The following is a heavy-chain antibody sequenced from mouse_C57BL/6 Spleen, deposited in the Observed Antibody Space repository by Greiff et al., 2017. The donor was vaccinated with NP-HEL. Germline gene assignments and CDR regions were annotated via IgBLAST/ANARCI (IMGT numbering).Heavy chain of an antibody. Sequence: QVQLQQSGAELVRPGTSVKVSCKASGYAFTNYLIEWVKQRPGQGLEWIGVINPGSGGTNYNEKFKGKATLTADKSSSTAYMQLSSLTSEDPAVYVCARSLTTGGDYWGQGTTLTVSS. CDR3: ARSLTTGGDY. J-gene: IGHJ2*01. CDR2: INPGSGGT. V-gene: IGHV1-54*01. D-gene: IGHD1-1*01. CDR1: GYAFTNYL.